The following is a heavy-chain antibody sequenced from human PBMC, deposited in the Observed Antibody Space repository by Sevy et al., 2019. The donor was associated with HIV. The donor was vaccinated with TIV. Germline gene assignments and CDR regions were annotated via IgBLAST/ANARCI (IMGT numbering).Heavy chain of an antibody. V-gene: IGHV3-21*01. CDR3: ARGENWNYAEY. J-gene: IGHJ4*02. Sequence: GGSLRLSCAASGFTFNSYSINWVRQAPGKGLEWVSYISGLSNYIYYADSLKGRFTISRDNAKDSVYLQMNSLRVEDTAVYYRARGENWNYAEYWGQGILVTVSS. CDR1: GFTFNSYS. CDR2: ISGLSNYI. D-gene: IGHD1-7*01.